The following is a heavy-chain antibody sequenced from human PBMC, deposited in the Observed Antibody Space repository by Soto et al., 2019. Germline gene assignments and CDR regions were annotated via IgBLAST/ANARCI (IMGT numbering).Heavy chain of an antibody. CDR3: AKDSIAAGTTTVAFDY. CDR2: ISWNSGSI. D-gene: IGHD6-13*01. V-gene: IGHV3-9*01. Sequence: EVQLVESGGGLVQPGRSLRLSCAASGFTFDDYAMHWVRQAPGKGLEWVSGISWNSGSIGYADSVKGRFTISRDNAKNSLYLQMNSLRAEDTALYYCAKDSIAAGTTTVAFDYWGQGTLVTVSS. CDR1: GFTFDDYA. J-gene: IGHJ4*02.